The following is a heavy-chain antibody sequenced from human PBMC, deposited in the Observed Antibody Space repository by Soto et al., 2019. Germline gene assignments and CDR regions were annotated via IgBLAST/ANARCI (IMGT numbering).Heavy chain of an antibody. CDR3: TTSFGELFPIKYYFDY. V-gene: IGHV3-15*01. D-gene: IGHD3-10*01. J-gene: IGHJ4*02. Sequence: GGSLRLSCAASGFTFSNAWMSWVRQAPGKGLEGVGRIKSKTDGGTTDYAAPVKGRFTISRDDSKNTLYLQMNSLKTDDTAVYYCTTSFGELFPIKYYFDYWGQGTLVTVSS. CDR1: GFTFSNAW. CDR2: IKSKTDGGTT.